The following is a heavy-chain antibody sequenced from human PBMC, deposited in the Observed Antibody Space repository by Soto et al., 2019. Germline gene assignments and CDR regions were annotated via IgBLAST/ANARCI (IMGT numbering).Heavy chain of an antibody. Sequence: GGSLRLSYAASGFTFSSYAMSWVRQAPGKGLEWVSAISGSGGSTYYADSVKGRFTISRDNSKNTLYLQTNSLRAEDTAVYYCAKDRDIVVVVAARLGAFDIWGQGTMVPVSS. CDR1: GFTFSSYA. J-gene: IGHJ3*02. V-gene: IGHV3-23*01. CDR3: AKDRDIVVVVAARLGAFDI. CDR2: ISGSGGST. D-gene: IGHD2-15*01.